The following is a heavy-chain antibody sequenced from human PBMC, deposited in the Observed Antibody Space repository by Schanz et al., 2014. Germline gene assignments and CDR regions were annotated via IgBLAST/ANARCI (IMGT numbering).Heavy chain of an antibody. CDR1: GYIFINSG. J-gene: IGHJ4*02. V-gene: IGHV1-18*01. CDR2: ISVYNHNK. Sequence: QVQLVQSGAEVKKPGATVKVSCKASGYIFINSGISWVRQAPGQGLEWMGWISVYNHNKEYDQKFQGRVTMTADTSTNTAYMELRSLRSDDTAVYYCARDAADFYDILTEEDYWGQGTLVTVSS. D-gene: IGHD3-9*01. CDR3: ARDAADFYDILTEEDY.